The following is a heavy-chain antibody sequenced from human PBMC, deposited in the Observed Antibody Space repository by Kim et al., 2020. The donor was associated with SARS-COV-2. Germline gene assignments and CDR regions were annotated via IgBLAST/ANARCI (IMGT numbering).Heavy chain of an antibody. CDR3: ARGPLDYGDYYFDY. D-gene: IGHD4-17*01. V-gene: IGHV1-8*01. J-gene: IGHJ4*02. CDR2: MNPKSGNT. CDR1: GYTFTSYD. Sequence: ASVKVSCKASGYTFTSYDINWVRQATGQGLEWMGWMNPKSGNTGYAQKFQGRVTMTRNTSISTAYMELSSLRSEDTAVYYCARGPLDYGDYYFDYWGQGTLVTVSS.